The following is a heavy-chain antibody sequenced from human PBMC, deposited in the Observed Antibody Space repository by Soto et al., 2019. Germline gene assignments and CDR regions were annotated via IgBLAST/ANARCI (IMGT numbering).Heavy chain of an antibody. CDR1: GGSISSGGYY. D-gene: IGHD3-9*01. V-gene: IGHV4-31*03. CDR3: AREAGGYDILTGYYLLNWFDP. CDR2: IYYSGST. Sequence: SETLSLTCTVSGGSISSGGYYWSWIRQHPGKGLEWIGYIYYSGSTYYNPSLKSRVTISVDTSKNQFSLKLSSVTAADTAVYYCAREAGGYDILTGYYLLNWFDPWGQGTLVTVSS. J-gene: IGHJ5*02.